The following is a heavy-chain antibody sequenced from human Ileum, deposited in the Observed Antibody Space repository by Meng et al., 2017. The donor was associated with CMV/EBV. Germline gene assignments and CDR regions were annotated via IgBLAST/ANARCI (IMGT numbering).Heavy chain of an antibody. J-gene: IGHJ1*01. Sequence: VPLQASGPGLVKPSETLSLTCTCPGDSMSSYCWSWIRQPPGNGLEWIGYMCYNGDTNYNPSLKSRVTISGDTSKNQFSLKLSSVTAADTAVYYCALRGSAAGTFQYWGQGTLVTVSS. CDR2: MCYNGDT. D-gene: IGHD6-13*01. CDR3: ALRGSAAGTFQY. CDR1: GDSMSSYC. V-gene: IGHV4-59*01.